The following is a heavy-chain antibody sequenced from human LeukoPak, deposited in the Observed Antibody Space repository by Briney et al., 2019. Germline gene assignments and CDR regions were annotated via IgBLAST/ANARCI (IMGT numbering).Heavy chain of an antibody. J-gene: IGHJ4*02. CDR1: GWTFSNTW. CDR2: IKSKTDGGTT. CDR3: TTGLRAADTN. D-gene: IGHD6-13*01. V-gene: IGHV3-15*01. Sequence: GWAVSLSCADSGWTFSNTWMSWVRQAPGKGLEWVGRIKSKTDGGTTDYAPHVKCRFTISRDDSKNTLYLLMNSLKTEDTAVYYCTTGLRAADTNWGLGTLVTVSS.